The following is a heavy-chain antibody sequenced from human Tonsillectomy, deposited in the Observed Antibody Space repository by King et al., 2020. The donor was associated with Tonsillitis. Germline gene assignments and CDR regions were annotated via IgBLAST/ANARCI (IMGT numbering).Heavy chain of an antibody. D-gene: IGHD6-6*01. CDR1: GFTFSSYE. CDR2: LSISGSTI. CDR3: ARGSAARNYYGMDV. V-gene: IGHV3-48*03. J-gene: IGHJ6*02. Sequence: VQLVESGGGLVQPGGSLRLSFAASGFTFSSYEMNLVRQAPGQGLEWVSYLSISGSTIFYTDSVKGRVTISIANAKNSLYRQMNSLRAEDTAVYYCARGSAARNYYGMDVWGQGTTVTVSS.